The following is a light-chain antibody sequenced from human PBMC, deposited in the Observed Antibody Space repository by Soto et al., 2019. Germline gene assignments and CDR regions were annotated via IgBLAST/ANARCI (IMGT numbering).Light chain of an antibody. Sequence: EVVLTQSPATLSLSPGDRATLSCRASQSVSHALAWYKQKPGQAPRLLIHAASSRATGIPARFSGSGSETAFTLTISSLEPEDFAVYYCQQRGSWPPSITFGQGTRLEIK. CDR3: QQRGSWPPSIT. V-gene: IGKV3-11*01. CDR1: QSVSHA. CDR2: AAS. J-gene: IGKJ5*01.